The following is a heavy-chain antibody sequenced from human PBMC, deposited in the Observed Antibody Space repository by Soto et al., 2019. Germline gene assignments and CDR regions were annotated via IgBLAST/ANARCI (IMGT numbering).Heavy chain of an antibody. CDR2: IIPILGIA. CDR3: ARVGKLTTPPSYYFDY. D-gene: IGHD4-17*01. CDR1: GGTFSSYT. V-gene: IGHV1-69*02. J-gene: IGHJ4*02. Sequence: SVKVSCKASGGTFSSYTISWVRQAPGQGLEWMGRIIPILGIANYAQKFQGRVTITADKSTSTAYMELSSLRSEDTAVYYCARVGKLTTPPSYYFDYWGQGTLVTVSS.